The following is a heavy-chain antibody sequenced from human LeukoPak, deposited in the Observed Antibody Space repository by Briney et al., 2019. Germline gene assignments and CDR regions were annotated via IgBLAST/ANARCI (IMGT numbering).Heavy chain of an antibody. D-gene: IGHD2-2*01. V-gene: IGHV3-21*03. Sequence: GGSLRLSCAASGFTFSSYSMNWVRQAPGKGLEWVSSIISSSSFIYYADSVKGRFTISRDNAKNSLYLQMNSLRAEDTAVYYCARDFGGYCSSSSCYLGFLDYWGQGTLVTVSS. CDR3: ARDFGGYCSSSSCYLGFLDY. CDR1: GFTFSSYS. CDR2: IISSSSFI. J-gene: IGHJ4*02.